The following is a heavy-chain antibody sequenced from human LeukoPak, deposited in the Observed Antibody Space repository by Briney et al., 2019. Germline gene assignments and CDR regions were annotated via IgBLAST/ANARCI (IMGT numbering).Heavy chain of an antibody. J-gene: IGHJ1*01. V-gene: IGHV4-59*01. D-gene: IGHD5-18*01. CDR2: IYYSGST. Sequence: PSETLSLTCTVSGGSISSYYWSWIRQPPGKGLEWIGYIYYSGSTNYNPSLKSRVTISVDTSKNQFSLKLSSVTAADTAVYYCARGTAMALNEYFQHWGQGTLVTVSS. CDR1: GGSISSYY. CDR3: ARGTAMALNEYFQH.